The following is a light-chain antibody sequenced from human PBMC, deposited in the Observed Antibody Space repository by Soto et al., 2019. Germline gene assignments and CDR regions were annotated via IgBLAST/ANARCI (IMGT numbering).Light chain of an antibody. J-gene: IGKJ2*01. CDR2: WAS. V-gene: IGKV4-1*01. CDR3: QQYYNTPYT. Sequence: DIVMTQSPDSLAVSLGERATINCKSSQSILYSSDNKNYLLWYQQKPGQPPKLLMYWASTRESGVPDRFSGSGFGTDFTLTISSLQAEDVAVYYCQQYYNTPYTFGQGTELEIK. CDR1: QSILYSSDNKNY.